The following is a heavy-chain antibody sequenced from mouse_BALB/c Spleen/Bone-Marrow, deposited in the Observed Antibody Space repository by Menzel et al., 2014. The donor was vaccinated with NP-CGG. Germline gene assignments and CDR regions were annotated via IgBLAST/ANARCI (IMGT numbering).Heavy chain of an antibody. Sequence: EVKVEESGGGLVKPGGSLKLSCAASGFAFSSYDTSWVRQTPEKRLEWVATISSGGSYTYYPDSVKGRFTISRDNARNTLYLQMSSLRSEDTALYYCARHPYYGNYPAWFAYWGQGTLVTVSA. CDR3: ARHPYYGNYPAWFAY. CDR1: GFAFSSYD. CDR2: ISSGGSYT. J-gene: IGHJ3*01. V-gene: IGHV5-9*02. D-gene: IGHD2-10*01.